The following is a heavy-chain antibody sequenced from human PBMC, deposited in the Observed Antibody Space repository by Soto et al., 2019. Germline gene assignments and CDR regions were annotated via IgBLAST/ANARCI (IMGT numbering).Heavy chain of an antibody. D-gene: IGHD3-22*01. Sequence: SDTLSLTCTVSGGSISSGDYYWSWIRQPPGKGLEWIGYIYYSGSTYYNPSLKSRVTISVDTSKNQFSLKLSSVTAADTAVYYCARGGFYYYDSSGYFGYWGQGTLVTVSS. CDR3: ARGGFYYYDSSGYFGY. J-gene: IGHJ4*02. CDR2: IYYSGST. CDR1: GGSISSGDYY. V-gene: IGHV4-30-4*02.